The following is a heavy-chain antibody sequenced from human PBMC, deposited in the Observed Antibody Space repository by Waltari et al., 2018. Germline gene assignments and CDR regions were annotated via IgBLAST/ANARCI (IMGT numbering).Heavy chain of an antibody. CDR1: GYTLTELS. CDR2: CDPEDGET. CDR3: ATGTYYYDSSGYSYYYMDV. D-gene: IGHD3-22*01. J-gene: IGHJ6*03. V-gene: IGHV1-24*01. Sequence: QVQLVQSGAEVKKPGASVKVSCKVSGYTLTELSMHWVRQAPGKGLEWMGGCDPEDGETIYAQKFQGRVTMTEDTSTDTAYMELSSLRSEDTAVYYCATGTYYYDSSGYSYYYMDVWGKGTTVTVSS.